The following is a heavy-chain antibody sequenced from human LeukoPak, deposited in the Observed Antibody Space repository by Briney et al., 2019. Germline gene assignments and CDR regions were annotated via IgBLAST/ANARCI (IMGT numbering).Heavy chain of an antibody. V-gene: IGHV3-64D*09. CDR3: VKLSSRVSQTIDY. CDR1: GFTFSSYG. CDR2: ISSNGGDT. J-gene: IGHJ4*02. D-gene: IGHD6-13*01. Sequence: PGGSLRLSCAASGFTFSSYGMHWVRQAPGKGLEYVSGISSNGGDTYYADSVKGRFTISRDNSKNTLYLQMSSLRAEDTAMYYCVKLSSRVSQTIDYWGQGTLVTVSS.